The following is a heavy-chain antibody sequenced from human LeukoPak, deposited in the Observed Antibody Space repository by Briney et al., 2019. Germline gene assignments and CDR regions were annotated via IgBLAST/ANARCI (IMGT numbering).Heavy chain of an antibody. CDR3: ARGDNIIMPAAKPPDY. CDR1: GYTFTGYY. Sequence: ASVKVSCKASGYTFTGYYIHWVRQAPGQGLEWMGRTNPNYGDRNYAQKFQDRVTMTRGTSISTAYMELSGLRFDDTAVYYCARGDNIIMPAAKPPDYWGQGTLVTVSS. V-gene: IGHV1-2*06. D-gene: IGHD2-2*02. CDR2: TNPNYGDR. J-gene: IGHJ4*02.